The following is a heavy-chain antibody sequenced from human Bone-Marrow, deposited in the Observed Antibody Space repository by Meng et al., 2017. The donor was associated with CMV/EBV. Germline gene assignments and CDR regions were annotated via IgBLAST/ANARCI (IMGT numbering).Heavy chain of an antibody. V-gene: IGHV3-53*05. CDR1: GFTVSSNY. D-gene: IGHD5-12*01. Sequence: GGSLRLSCAASGFTVSSNYMSWVRQAPGKGLEWVSAISGSGGSTYYADSVKGRFTISRDNSKNTLYLQMNSLRTEDTAVYYCSRGLPTLQFDYWGQGTLVTVSS. CDR3: SRGLPTLQFDY. CDR2: ISGSGGST. J-gene: IGHJ4*02.